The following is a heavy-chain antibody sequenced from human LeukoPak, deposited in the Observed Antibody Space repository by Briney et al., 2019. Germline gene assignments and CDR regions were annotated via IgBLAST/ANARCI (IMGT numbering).Heavy chain of an antibody. CDR1: GASFSGYY. CDR2: INHSRST. V-gene: IGHV4-34*01. CDR3: AKVYSSSSRDSFDV. D-gene: IGHD6-6*01. J-gene: IGHJ3*01. Sequence: SETLSLTCAVYGASFSGYYWSWVRQPPGKGLEWIGEINHSRSTTYNPSLKSRVTMSVDTCKSQFSLRLSSVTAADTAVYYCAKVYSSSSRDSFDVWGQRTMVTVSS.